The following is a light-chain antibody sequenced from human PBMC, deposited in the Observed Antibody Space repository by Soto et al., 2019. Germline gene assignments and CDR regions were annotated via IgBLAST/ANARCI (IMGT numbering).Light chain of an antibody. Sequence: QSALAQPASVSGSPGQSITISCTGTSSDVGNYNYVSWYQQHPGKAPKLMIYEVTNRPSGVSNRFSGSKSGNTASLTISGLQAEDEADYYCSSYTSINTLYVFGNRTKVTVL. V-gene: IGLV2-14*01. CDR2: EVT. J-gene: IGLJ1*01. CDR3: SSYTSINTLYV. CDR1: SSDVGNYNY.